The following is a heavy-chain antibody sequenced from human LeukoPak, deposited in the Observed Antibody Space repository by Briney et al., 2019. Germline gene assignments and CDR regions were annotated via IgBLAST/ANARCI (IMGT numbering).Heavy chain of an antibody. D-gene: IGHD6-6*01. J-gene: IGHJ6*03. CDR1: GFTFSNYG. V-gene: IGHV3-20*04. CDR2: ISCNGAST. Sequence: GGSLRLSCAASGFTFSNYGMNWVRQAPGKGLEWVSYISCNGASTGYADSVKGRFTISRDNAKNSLYLQMNSLRDEDTAVYYCAKDPSSSSYYDYYMDVWGKGTTVTVSS. CDR3: AKDPSSSSYYDYYMDV.